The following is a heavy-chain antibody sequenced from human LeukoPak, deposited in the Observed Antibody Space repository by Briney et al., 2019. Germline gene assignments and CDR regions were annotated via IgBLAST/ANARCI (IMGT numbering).Heavy chain of an antibody. D-gene: IGHD3-22*01. CDR1: GFTFSSYG. V-gene: IGHV3-30*02. CDR3: AKDSSVYYYDSRNFDY. CDR2: IRFDGNNK. J-gene: IGHJ4*02. Sequence: GGSLRLSCAASGFTFSSYGMHWVRQAPGKGLEWVAFIRFDGNNKYYADSVKGRFTISRDNSKNTLYLQMNSLRAEDTAVYYCAKDSSVYYYDSRNFDYWGQGTLVTVSS.